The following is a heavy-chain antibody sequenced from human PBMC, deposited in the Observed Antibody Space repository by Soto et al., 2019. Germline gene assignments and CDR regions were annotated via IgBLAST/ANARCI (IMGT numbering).Heavy chain of an antibody. V-gene: IGHV1-69*13. Sequence: SVKVSCKASGGTFSSYAISWVRQAPGQGLEWMGGIIPIFGTANYAQKFQGRVTITADESTSTAYMELSSLRSEDTAVYYCARAVELLSWFDPWGQGTLVTVSS. CDR1: GGTFSSYA. CDR2: IIPIFGTA. CDR3: ARAVELLSWFDP. D-gene: IGHD1-7*01. J-gene: IGHJ5*02.